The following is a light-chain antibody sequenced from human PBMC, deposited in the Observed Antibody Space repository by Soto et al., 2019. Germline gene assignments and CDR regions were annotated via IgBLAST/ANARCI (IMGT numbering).Light chain of an antibody. Sequence: QAVVTQPPSVSGAPGQRVTISCTGSSSNIGAGYDVHWYQQLPGTAPKLLIYGNNNRPSGVPDRFSGSKSGTSASLAITGLQAEDEADYYCQSYDSSLRMEVFGGGTKLTVL. V-gene: IGLV1-40*01. CDR1: SSNIGAGYD. CDR2: GNN. J-gene: IGLJ2*01. CDR3: QSYDSSLRMEV.